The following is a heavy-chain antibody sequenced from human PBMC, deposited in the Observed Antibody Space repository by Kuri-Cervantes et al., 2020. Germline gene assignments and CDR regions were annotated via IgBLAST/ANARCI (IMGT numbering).Heavy chain of an antibody. D-gene: IGHD2/OR15-2a*01. CDR3: ARCQAIYALPGHPPPYGMDV. V-gene: IGHV1-3*02. CDR2: SNAGNGNT. CDR1: GYTFTSYA. Sequence: AAVKVSFKASGYTFTSYAMHWVRQAPGQRLEWMGWSNAGNGNTKYSQEFQGRVTITRDTSTSTPYMELRSLRSDDTAVYYCARCQAIYALPGHPPPYGMDVWGQGTTVTVSS. J-gene: IGHJ6*02.